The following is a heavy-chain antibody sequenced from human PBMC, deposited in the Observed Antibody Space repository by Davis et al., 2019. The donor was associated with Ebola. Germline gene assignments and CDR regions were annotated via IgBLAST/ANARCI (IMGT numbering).Heavy chain of an antibody. V-gene: IGHV4-39*01. D-gene: IGHD6-13*01. J-gene: IGHJ4*02. CDR2: IYYSGST. Sequence: ESLMISCTVPGGSISSSSYYWGWLRQPPGKGLEWLGRIYYSGSTYYNPSLKSRVTISVDTSKNQFSLKLSSVTAADTAVYYCARQWIYSSSFDYWGQGTLVTVSS. CDR1: GGSISSSSYY. CDR3: ARQWIYSSSFDY.